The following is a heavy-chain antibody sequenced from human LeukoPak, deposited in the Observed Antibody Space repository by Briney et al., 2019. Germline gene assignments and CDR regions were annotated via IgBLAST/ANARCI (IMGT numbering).Heavy chain of an antibody. J-gene: IGHJ4*02. CDR3: AKGDGHYYDSSGYFI. D-gene: IGHD3-22*01. CDR2: ISGNSGTT. V-gene: IGHV3-23*01. CDR1: GFTFSTYA. Sequence: PGGSLRLSCAASGFTFSTYAMSWVRQAPGKGLEWVSAISGNSGTTNYADSVKGRFTISRDNSKNTVYLQMNSLRAEDTAVYYCAKGDGHYYDSSGYFIWGQGTLVTVSS.